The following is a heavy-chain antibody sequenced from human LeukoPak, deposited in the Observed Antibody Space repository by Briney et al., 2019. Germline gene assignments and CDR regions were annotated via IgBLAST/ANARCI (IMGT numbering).Heavy chain of an antibody. J-gene: IGHJ6*02. CDR2: IYHSGST. CDR1: GGSISSGGYS. CDR3: TSEGSGLAGSVRAGMDV. V-gene: IGHV4-30-2*01. Sequence: PSETLSLTCAVSGGSISSGGYSWSWIRQPPGKGLEWIGYIYHSGSTNYNPSLKSRVTISVDTSKNQFSLKLSSVTAADTAVYYCTSEGSGLAGSVRAGMDVWGQGTTVTVSS. D-gene: IGHD6-19*01.